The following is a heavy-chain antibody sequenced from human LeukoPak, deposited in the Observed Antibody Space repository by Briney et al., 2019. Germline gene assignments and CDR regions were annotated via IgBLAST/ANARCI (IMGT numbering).Heavy chain of an antibody. Sequence: PGGSLRLSCAASGFIFNNYAMSWVRQAPGKGLEWLSGISGSGGKTDYADSVKGRFTTSRDNAKNSLYLQMNSLRAEDTAVYYCARDLGEDYGGNSWGQGTLVTVSS. J-gene: IGHJ4*02. V-gene: IGHV3-23*01. D-gene: IGHD4-23*01. CDR2: ISGSGGKT. CDR1: GFIFNNYA. CDR3: ARDLGEDYGGNS.